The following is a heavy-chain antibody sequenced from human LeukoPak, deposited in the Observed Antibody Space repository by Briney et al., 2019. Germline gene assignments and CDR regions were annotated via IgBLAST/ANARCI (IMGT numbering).Heavy chain of an antibody. J-gene: IGHJ4*02. CDR1: GFTFDDYA. Sequence: QPGRSLRLSCAASGFTFDDYAMHWVRQAPGKGLEWVSGISWNSGSIGYADSVKGRFTISRDNAKNSLYLQMNSLRAEDTALYYCAKMSVTTHFDHWGQGTLVTVSS. CDR2: ISWNSGSI. V-gene: IGHV3-9*01. D-gene: IGHD4-17*01. CDR3: AKMSVTTHFDH.